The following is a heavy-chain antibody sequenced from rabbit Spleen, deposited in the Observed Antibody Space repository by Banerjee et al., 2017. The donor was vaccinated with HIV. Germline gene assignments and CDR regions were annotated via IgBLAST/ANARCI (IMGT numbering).Heavy chain of an antibody. Sequence: QSLEESGGDLVKPGASLTLTCTASGVSFSTNHYMCWVRQAPGKGLEWTGYIDPVFGNTYYASWVNGRFTISSDNAQNTVDLQMNSLTAADTATYFCARHAGYAGYGYSTLDLWGPGTLVTVS. D-gene: IGHD8-1*01. CDR3: ARHAGYAGYGYSTLDL. CDR2: IDPVFGNT. V-gene: IGHV1S40*01. CDR1: GVSFSTNHY. J-gene: IGHJ4*01.